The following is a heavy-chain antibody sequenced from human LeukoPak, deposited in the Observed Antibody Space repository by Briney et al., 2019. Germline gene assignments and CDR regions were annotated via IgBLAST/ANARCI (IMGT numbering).Heavy chain of an antibody. J-gene: IGHJ4*02. CDR2: ISGSGGST. CDR3: AKGDNKPIAADDY. Sequence: GGSLRLSCAASGFTFSGYAMSWARQAPGKGLEWVSAISGSGGSTYYADSVKGRFTISRDNSKNTLYLQMNSLRAEDTAVYYCAKGDNKPIAADDYWGQGTLVTVSS. CDR1: GFTFSGYA. D-gene: IGHD6-13*01. V-gene: IGHV3-23*01.